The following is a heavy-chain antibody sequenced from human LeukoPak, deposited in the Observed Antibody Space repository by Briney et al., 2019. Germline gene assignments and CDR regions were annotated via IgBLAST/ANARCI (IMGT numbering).Heavy chain of an antibody. V-gene: IGHV1-58*02. J-gene: IGHJ4*02. CDR1: GFTFTSSA. CDR3: AAAPRGCYDSSRYYYNY. Sequence: SVKVSCKASGFTFTSSAMQWVRQARGQRLEWIGWIVVGSGNTNYAQKFQERVTITRDMSTSTAYMELSSLRSEDTAVYYCAAAPRGCYDSSRYYYNYWGQGTLVTVSS. D-gene: IGHD3-22*01. CDR2: IVVGSGNT.